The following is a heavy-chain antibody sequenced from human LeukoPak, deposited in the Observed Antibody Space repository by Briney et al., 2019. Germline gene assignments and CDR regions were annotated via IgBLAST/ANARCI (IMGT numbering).Heavy chain of an antibody. J-gene: IGHJ4*02. CDR2: LYYGVST. CDR1: GFTVSGDY. D-gene: IGHD4-17*01. CDR3: ARGRQNYGDYPY. Sequence: GGSLRLSCVVSGFTVSGDYISWFRQAPGKELEWVSVLYYGVSTFYKDSVKGRFTTSGDNFKNTVYLQMNSLRAEDTAVYYCARGRQNYGDYPYWGQGTLVTVSS. V-gene: IGHV3-53*01.